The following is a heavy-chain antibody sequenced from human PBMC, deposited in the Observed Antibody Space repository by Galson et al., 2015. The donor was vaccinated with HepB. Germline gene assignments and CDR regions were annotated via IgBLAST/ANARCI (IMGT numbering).Heavy chain of an antibody. CDR3: ATVAHSTIFGVVIDPVPSPDYGMDV. J-gene: IGHJ6*02. CDR1: GDTLTKLS. D-gene: IGHD3-3*01. Sequence: SVKVSCKVSGDTLTKLSISWVRQAPGKGLQWMARFDPEDGEIYAQKFQGRVTMTGDTPTDTAYMELSSLRSEDTAVYYCATVAHSTIFGVVIDPVPSPDYGMDVWGQGTTVTVS. V-gene: IGHV1-24*01. CDR2: FDPEDGEI.